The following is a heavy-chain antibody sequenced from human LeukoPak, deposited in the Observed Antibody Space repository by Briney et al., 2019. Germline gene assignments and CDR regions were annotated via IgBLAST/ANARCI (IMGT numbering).Heavy chain of an antibody. D-gene: IGHD2-2*01. V-gene: IGHV1-18*01. CDR3: ARLDCSSTSCYYYGMDV. CDR2: ISAYNGNT. CDR1: GYTFTSYG. J-gene: IGHJ6*02. Sequence: ASVKVSCKASGYTFTSYGISWVRRAPGQGLEWMGWISAYNGNTNYAQKLQGRVTMTTDTSTSTAYMELRSLRSDDTAVYYCARLDCSSTSCYYYGMDVWGQGTTVTVSS.